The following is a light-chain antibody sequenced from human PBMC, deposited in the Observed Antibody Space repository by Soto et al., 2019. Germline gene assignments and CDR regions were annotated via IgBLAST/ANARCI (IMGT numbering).Light chain of an antibody. CDR1: QSIGSN. V-gene: IGKV3-15*01. J-gene: IGKJ2*02. Sequence: LMTQSPATLSVSPGERVILSCRASQSIGSNLAWCQQKPGQPPRLLIYHTSTRAPDIPPRFSGSGSGTEFTLTISSLQSEDFGIYFCQECNNWPRCTFGQGTKLQIK. CDR3: QECNNWPRCT. CDR2: HTS.